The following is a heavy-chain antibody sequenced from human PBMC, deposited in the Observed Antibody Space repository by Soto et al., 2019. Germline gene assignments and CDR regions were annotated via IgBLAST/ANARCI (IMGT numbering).Heavy chain of an antibody. V-gene: IGHV1-69*12. CDR2: IIPIFGTA. J-gene: IGHJ6*02. D-gene: IGHD5-18*01. Sequence: QVQLVQSGAEVKKPGSSVKVSCKASGGTFSSYAISWVRQAPGQGLEWMGGIIPIFGTANYAQKFQGRVKITADESTSTAYMELSSVRSEEKAVYYCARHPRRCYSWYYYYYGMYVWGQGTTVTVSS. CDR1: GGTFSSYA. CDR3: ARHPRRCYSWYYYYYGMYV.